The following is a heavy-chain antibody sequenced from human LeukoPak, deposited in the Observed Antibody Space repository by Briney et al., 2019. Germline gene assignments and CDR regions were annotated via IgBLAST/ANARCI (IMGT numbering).Heavy chain of an antibody. Sequence: PGGSLRLSCAASGFTFSTSWMSWVRQAPGKGLEWVSTISGSGGSTKYADSVKGRFTISRDKSKNTLYLQMNSLRAEDTAVYYCAKEGELLRGDSPPYYFDYWGQGTLVTVSS. CDR3: AKEGELLRGDSPPYYFDY. D-gene: IGHD1-26*01. CDR2: ISGSGGST. V-gene: IGHV3-23*01. J-gene: IGHJ4*02. CDR1: GFTFSTSW.